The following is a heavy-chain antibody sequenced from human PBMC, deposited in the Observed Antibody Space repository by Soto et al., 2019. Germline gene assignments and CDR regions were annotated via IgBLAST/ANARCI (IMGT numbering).Heavy chain of an antibody. CDR1: GGSINNYY. Sequence: SETLSLTCTVSGGSINNYYWSWIRQPPGKGLEWIGYISYSGSTNYNPSLKSRLTISVDTSKNQFSLKLSSVTAADTAVYYCARDAMTTVIPYYYYYGMDVWGQGTTVTVSS. CDR2: ISYSGST. J-gene: IGHJ6*02. CDR3: ARDAMTTVIPYYYYYGMDV. V-gene: IGHV4-59*01. D-gene: IGHD4-17*01.